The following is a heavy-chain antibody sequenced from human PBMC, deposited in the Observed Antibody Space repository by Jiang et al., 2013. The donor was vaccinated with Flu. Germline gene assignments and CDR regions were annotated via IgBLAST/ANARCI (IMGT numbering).Heavy chain of an antibody. CDR3: AGGWSTPFDY. CDR2: IKPDGSEK. CDR1: GFTFTNYW. J-gene: IGHJ4*02. V-gene: IGHV3-7*04. D-gene: IGHD6-13*01. Sequence: GLVQPGGSLRLSCAASGFTFTNYWMSWVRQAPGRGLEWVANIKPDGSEKKYVDSVKGRFTISRDNAKNSVYLQVNSLRAEDTAVYYCAGGWSTPFDYWGQGTLVTVSS.